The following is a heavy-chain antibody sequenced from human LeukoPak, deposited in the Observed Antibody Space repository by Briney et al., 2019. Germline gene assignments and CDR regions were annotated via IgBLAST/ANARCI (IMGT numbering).Heavy chain of an antibody. CDR3: ANNYYDLYYFDY. CDR2: ISGSGGSA. D-gene: IGHD3-22*01. CDR1: GFTFSSYA. V-gene: IGHV3-23*01. J-gene: IGHJ4*02. Sequence: GGSLRLSCAASGFTFSSYAMSWVRQAPGKGLEWVSAISGSGGSAYYADSVKGRFTISRDNSKNTLYLQMNSLRAEDTAVYYCANNYYDLYYFDYWGQGTLVTVSS.